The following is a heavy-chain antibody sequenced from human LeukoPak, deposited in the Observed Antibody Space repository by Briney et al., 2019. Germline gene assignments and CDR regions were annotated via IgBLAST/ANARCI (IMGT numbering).Heavy chain of an antibody. CDR1: GFTFSSYT. V-gene: IGHV3-21*01. CDR3: ARDPTPRYCSGGSCYTHYGMDV. J-gene: IGHJ6*02. Sequence: PGGSLRLSSAASGFTFSSYTMNWVRQAPGKGLEWVSSISSSSSYIYYADSVKGRLTISRDSAKNPLYLQMNSLRAEDTAVYYCARDPTPRYCSGGSCYTHYGMDVWGQGTTVTVSS. D-gene: IGHD2-15*01. CDR2: ISSSSSYI.